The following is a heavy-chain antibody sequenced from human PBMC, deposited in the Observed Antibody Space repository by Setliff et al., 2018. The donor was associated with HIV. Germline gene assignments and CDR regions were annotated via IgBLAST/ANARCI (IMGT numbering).Heavy chain of an antibody. V-gene: IGHV1-46*01. CDR2: ISPGGGNT. J-gene: IGHJ6*03. D-gene: IGHD3-22*01. CDR3: ARGPLVVPTHYYMDL. Sequence: GASVKVSCKASGYSFTNYYIHWVRQAPGQGLEWMGKISPGGGNTSKEQKFQGRFTMTRDTSTSTVYMELSSLRSEDTAVYYGARGPLVVPTHYYMDLWGKGTTVTVSS. CDR1: GYSFTNYY.